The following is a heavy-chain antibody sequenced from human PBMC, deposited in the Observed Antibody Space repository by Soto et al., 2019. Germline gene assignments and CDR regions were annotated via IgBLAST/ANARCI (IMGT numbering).Heavy chain of an antibody. CDR3: AKGGIAAPPSY. CDR2: ISYDGSNK. J-gene: IGHJ4*02. Sequence: SLRLSCAASGFTFSSYGMHWVRQAPGKGLEWVAVISYDGSNKYYADSVKGRFTISRDNSKNTLYLQMNSLRAEDTAVYYCAKGGIAAPPSYWGQGTLVTVPQ. CDR1: GFTFSSYG. D-gene: IGHD6-13*01. V-gene: IGHV3-30*18.